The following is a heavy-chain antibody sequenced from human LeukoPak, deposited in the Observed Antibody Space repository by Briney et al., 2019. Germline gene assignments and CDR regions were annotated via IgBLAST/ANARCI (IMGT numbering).Heavy chain of an antibody. V-gene: IGHV3-48*02. D-gene: IGHD3-22*01. CDR1: GLSFSNYW. J-gene: IGHJ3*02. Sequence: PGGSLRLYCAASGLSFSNYWMHWVRQAPGEGLEWRSYIYRCSGTISNADSVKGRFTISRHNDKNSLFLQMNSLRDEDTAVYYCATNSGYAFIIWGQGTMVTVSS. CDR3: ATNSGYAFII. CDR2: IYRCSGTI.